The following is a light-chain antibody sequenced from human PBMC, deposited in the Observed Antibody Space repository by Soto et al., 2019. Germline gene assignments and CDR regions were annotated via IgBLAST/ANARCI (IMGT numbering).Light chain of an antibody. CDR2: DVS. CDR3: CSYAGSYTYV. V-gene: IGLV2-11*01. CDR1: SSDVGGYNY. Sequence: QSVLTQPRSVSGSPGQSVTISCTGTSSDVGGYNYVSWYQQHPGKAPKLMIYDVSKRPSGVPDRFSGSKSGNTASLTISGLQADDDADYYCCSYAGSYTYVFATGTKLTVL. J-gene: IGLJ1*01.